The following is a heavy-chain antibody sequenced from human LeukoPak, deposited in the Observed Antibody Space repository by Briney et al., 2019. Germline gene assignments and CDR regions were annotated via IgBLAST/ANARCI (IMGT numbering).Heavy chain of an antibody. Sequence: SETLTLTCTVSGGSISSYYWSWIRQPPGKGLEWIGYIYYSGSTNYNPSLKSRVTISVDTSKNQFSLKLSSVTAADTAVYYCARHTVMRTTLTPLDYWGQGTLVTVSS. CDR2: IYYSGST. CDR3: ARHTVMRTTLTPLDY. CDR1: GGSISSYY. V-gene: IGHV4-59*08. J-gene: IGHJ4*02. D-gene: IGHD4-17*01.